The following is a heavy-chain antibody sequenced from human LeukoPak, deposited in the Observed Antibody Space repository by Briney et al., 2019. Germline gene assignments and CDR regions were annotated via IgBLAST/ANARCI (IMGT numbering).Heavy chain of an antibody. D-gene: IGHD3-22*01. CDR3: ARHGPSCCDGSGYYRTPGSGYFDY. CDR2: IYPDGSDT. CDR1: GYSFASYW. V-gene: IGHV5-51*01. J-gene: IGHJ4*02. Sequence: GESLKISCKGSGYSFASYWIGWVRQMPGKGLEWMGIIYPDGSDTRYSPSFQGQVTISADKSISTAYVHWSTLKASDTAMYYCARHGPSCCDGSGYYRTPGSGYFDYWGQGTLVTVSS.